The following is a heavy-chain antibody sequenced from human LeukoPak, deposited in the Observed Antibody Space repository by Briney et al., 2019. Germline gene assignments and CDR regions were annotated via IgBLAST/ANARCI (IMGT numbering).Heavy chain of an antibody. J-gene: IGHJ5*02. CDR1: GFSLTTTGMR. CDR2: IDWDDDK. V-gene: IGHV2-70*04. Sequence: SGPTLVNPTQTLTLTCTFSGFSLTTTGMRVSWIRQPPGKALEWLARIDWDDDKFYSTSLKTRLTISKDTSKNQVVLTMTNMDPVDTATYYCARLQGVTIGAKWFDPWGQGTLVTVSS. CDR3: ARLQGVTIGAKWFDP. D-gene: IGHD4/OR15-4a*01.